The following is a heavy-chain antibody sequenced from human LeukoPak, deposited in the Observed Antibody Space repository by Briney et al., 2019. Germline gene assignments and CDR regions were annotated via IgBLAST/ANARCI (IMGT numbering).Heavy chain of an antibody. V-gene: IGHV3-15*01. CDR1: GFTFSNAW. D-gene: IGHD3-16*01. J-gene: IGHJ4*02. CDR3: TTFSYALDY. CDR2: LKKKTDGGTT. Sequence: PGGSLRLSCAASGFTFSNAWINWVRQAPGKGLEWVALLKKKTDGGTTDYAAPVKGRFTISRDDSRNMLYLQMDSLKTEDTAIYYCTTFSYALDYWGQGTLVTVSS.